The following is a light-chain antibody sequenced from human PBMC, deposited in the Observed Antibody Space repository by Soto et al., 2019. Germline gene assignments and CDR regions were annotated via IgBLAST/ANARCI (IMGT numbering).Light chain of an antibody. J-gene: IGKJ4*01. CDR3: QQYDNLLT. Sequence: DIQMTQSPSSLSASVGDRVTITCQASQDISNYLNWYQQKPGKAPKLLIYDASNLGTGVPSRFSGSGSGTDFTFPNSSLQPENIGTNYCQQYDNLLTFGGGTKVEIK. V-gene: IGKV1-33*01. CDR2: DAS. CDR1: QDISNY.